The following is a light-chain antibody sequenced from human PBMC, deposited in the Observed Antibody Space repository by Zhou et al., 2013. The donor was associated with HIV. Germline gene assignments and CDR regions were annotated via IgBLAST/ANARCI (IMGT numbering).Light chain of an antibody. J-gene: IGKJ4*01. V-gene: IGKV1-33*01. CDR3: QQYDDLPLT. CDR2: DTA. CDR1: REIRVF. Sequence: DVQMTQSPSSLSASIGDRVTVTCQASREIRVFLNWYHQRPGKAPKLLIYDTAILQRGVSSRFRGSASGTNFTFTITSLQPEDSGTFYCQQYDDLPLTFGGGTKVEIK.